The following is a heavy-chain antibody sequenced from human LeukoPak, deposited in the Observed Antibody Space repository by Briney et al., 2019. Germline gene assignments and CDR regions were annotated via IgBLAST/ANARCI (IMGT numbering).Heavy chain of an antibody. CDR2: FDPEDGET. J-gene: IGHJ5*02. CDR1: GYTLTEIS. Sequence: GASVKVSCKVSGYTLTEISMHWVRQAPGKGLEWMGGFDPEDGETIYAQKFQGRVTMTEDTSTDTAYMELSSLRSEDTAVYYCATVYRSSEGVNWFDPWGQGTLVTVSS. D-gene: IGHD6-6*01. V-gene: IGHV1-24*01. CDR3: ATVYRSSEGVNWFDP.